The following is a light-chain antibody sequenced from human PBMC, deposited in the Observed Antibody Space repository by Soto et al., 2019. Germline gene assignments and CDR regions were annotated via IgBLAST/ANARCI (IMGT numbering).Light chain of an antibody. V-gene: IGLV1-40*01. CDR3: QSYDSSLSGVV. CDR2: GNN. J-gene: IGLJ2*01. Sequence: QSVLTQSPSVSGAPGQRVTISCTGSSFNIGADYDVHWYQQFPGTAPKLLIYGNNNRPSGVPDRFSGSKSGTSASLAITGLQAEDEADYYCQSYDSSLSGVVFGGGTKLTVL. CDR1: SFNIGADYD.